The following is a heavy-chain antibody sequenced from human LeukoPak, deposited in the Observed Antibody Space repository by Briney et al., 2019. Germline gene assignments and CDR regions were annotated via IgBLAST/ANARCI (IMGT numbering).Heavy chain of an antibody. V-gene: IGHV1-69*05. CDR2: IIPIFGTA. J-gene: IGHJ4*02. D-gene: IGHD3-16*02. Sequence: ASVKVSCKGSGGTVSSYAISWVRQAPGQGLEWMGRIIPIFGTANYAQKFQGRVTITTDESTSTAYMELSSLRSEDTAVYYCAIGLRLGELSLYQPFDYWGQGTLVTVSS. CDR1: GGTVSSYA. CDR3: AIGLRLGELSLYQPFDY.